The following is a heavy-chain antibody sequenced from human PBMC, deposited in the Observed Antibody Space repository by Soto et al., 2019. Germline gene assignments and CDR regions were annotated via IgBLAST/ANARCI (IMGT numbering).Heavy chain of an antibody. CDR2: IYYSGST. CDR1: GGSISSSSYY. J-gene: IGHJ4*02. CDR3: ASPYHDYGDYFDY. D-gene: IGHD4-17*01. V-gene: IGHV4-39*01. Sequence: SETLSLTCTVSGGSISSSSYYWGWIRQPPGKGLEWIGSIYYSGSTYYNPSLKSRVTISVDTSKNQFSLKLSSVTAADTAVYYCASPYHDYGDYFDYWGQGTLVTVSS.